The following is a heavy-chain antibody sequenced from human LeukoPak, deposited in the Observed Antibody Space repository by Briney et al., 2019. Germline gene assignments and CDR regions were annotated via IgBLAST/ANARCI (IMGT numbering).Heavy chain of an antibody. CDR3: ARIPYCSSTSCFQYYFDY. J-gene: IGHJ4*02. D-gene: IGHD2-2*01. CDR2: INPNSGGT. Sequence: ASVKVSCKASVYTFTGYYMHWVRQAPGQGLEWMGWINPNSGGTNYAQKFQGRVTMTRDTSISTAYMELSRLRSDDTAVYYCARIPYCSSTSCFQYYFDYWGQGTLVTVSS. V-gene: IGHV1-2*02. CDR1: VYTFTGYY.